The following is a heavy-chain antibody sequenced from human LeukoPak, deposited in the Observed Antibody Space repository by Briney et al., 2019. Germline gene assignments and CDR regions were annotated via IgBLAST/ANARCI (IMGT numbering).Heavy chain of an antibody. Sequence: PSETLSLTCTVSGGSISSSSYYWGWIRQPPGKGLEWIGSIYYSGSTYYNPSLKSRVTISVDTSKNQFSLKLSSVTAADTAVYYCAGESSSNGDYRIWGQGTLVTVSS. J-gene: IGHJ4*02. CDR1: GGSISSSSYY. CDR3: AGESSSNGDYRI. V-gene: IGHV4-39*07. CDR2: IYYSGST. D-gene: IGHD4-17*01.